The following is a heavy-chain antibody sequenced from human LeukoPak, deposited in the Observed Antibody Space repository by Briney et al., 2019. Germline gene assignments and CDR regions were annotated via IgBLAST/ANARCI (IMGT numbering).Heavy chain of an antibody. V-gene: IGHV1-69*05. J-gene: IGHJ6*03. CDR3: ARVTIVYYYMDV. CDR1: GGTFSSYA. D-gene: IGHD3-16*02. Sequence: ASVKVSCKASGGTFSSYAISWVRQAPGQGLEWMGGTIPIFGTANYAQKFQGRVTITTDESTSTAYMELSSLRSEDTAVYYCARVTIVYYYMDVWGKGTTVTVSS. CDR2: TIPIFGTA.